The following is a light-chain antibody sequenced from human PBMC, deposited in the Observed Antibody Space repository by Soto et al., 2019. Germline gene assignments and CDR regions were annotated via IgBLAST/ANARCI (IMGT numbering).Light chain of an antibody. CDR2: DAF. Sequence: EIVLTQSPATLSLSPGERATLSCRASQSVGSYFAWYQQKPGQAPRLLIYDAFSRATGIPARFSGSGSGTDFTLNISRLEPEDLAVYFCQPRSSWPLTFGGATMVEIK. V-gene: IGKV3-11*01. J-gene: IGKJ4*01. CDR3: QPRSSWPLT. CDR1: QSVGSY.